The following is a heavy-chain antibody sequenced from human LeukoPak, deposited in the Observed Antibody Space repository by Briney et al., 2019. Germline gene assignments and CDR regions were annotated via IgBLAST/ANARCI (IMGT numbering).Heavy chain of an antibody. CDR2: TYYSGST. Sequence: SETLSLTWTVSGDSISNYYWSWIRQPPGKGLEWIGYTYYSGSTNYNPSLKSRVSISADTSKNQFSLKLSSVTAADTAIFYCARHGRGFDYWGQGTLVTVSS. CDR3: ARHGRGFDY. V-gene: IGHV4-59*08. CDR1: GDSISNYY. D-gene: IGHD1-1*01. J-gene: IGHJ4*02.